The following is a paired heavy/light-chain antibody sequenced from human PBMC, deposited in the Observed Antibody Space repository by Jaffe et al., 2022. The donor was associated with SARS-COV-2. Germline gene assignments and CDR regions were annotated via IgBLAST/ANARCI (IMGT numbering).Heavy chain of an antibody. CDR2: IKDNGIEK. CDR1: GFTISSYW. CDR3: ARDLEGESIGEIFIDYYYYMDV. V-gene: IGHV3-7*01. J-gene: IGHJ6*03. D-gene: IGHD3-3*01. Sequence: EVLLVESGGGLVQPGGSLRLSCEASGFTISSYWMTWVRQAPGKGLEWVANIKDNGIEKYYVDSVKGRFTISRDNAKNSMYLQMNGLRADDTAIYYCARDLEGESIGEIFIDYYYYMDVWGKGTAVTVAS.
Light chain of an antibody. Sequence: DIQMTQSPSALSASVGDRVTISCRASQDIMTFVNWYQHKPGKAPNLLIYGASNLRSGVPSRFSGSGSGTDFTLTISSLQPEDFATYYCQQSHRIPPYTFGPGTKVDV. CDR2: GAS. J-gene: IGKJ3*01. CDR3: QQSHRIPPYT. V-gene: IGKV1-39*01. CDR1: QDIMTF.